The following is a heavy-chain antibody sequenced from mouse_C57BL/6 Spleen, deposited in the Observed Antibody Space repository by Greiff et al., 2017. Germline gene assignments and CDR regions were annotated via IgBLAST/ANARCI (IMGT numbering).Heavy chain of an antibody. CDR3: ARGYYSNLYYFDY. CDR2: ISSGSSTI. V-gene: IGHV5-17*01. J-gene: IGHJ2*01. Sequence: EVHLVESGGGLVKPGGSLKLSCAASGFTFSDYGMHWVRQAPEKGLEWVAYISSGSSTIYYADTVKGRFTISRDNAKNTLFLQMTSLRSEDTAMYYCARGYYSNLYYFDYWGQGTTLTVSS. D-gene: IGHD2-5*01. CDR1: GFTFSDYG.